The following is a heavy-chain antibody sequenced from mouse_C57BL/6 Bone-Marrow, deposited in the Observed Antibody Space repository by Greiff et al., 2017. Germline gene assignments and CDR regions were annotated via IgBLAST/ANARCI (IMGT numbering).Heavy chain of an antibody. Sequence: EVNLQESGEGLVKPGGSLKLSCAASGFTFSSYALSWFRQTPEKRLVWVAYISSGGDYIYYADTVKGRFTISRDNARNTLYLQMSSLKSEDTAMYYCTRESFPWFAYWGQGTLVTVSA. CDR1: GFTFSSYA. CDR3: TRESFPWFAY. V-gene: IGHV5-9-1*02. CDR2: ISSGGDYI. J-gene: IGHJ3*01.